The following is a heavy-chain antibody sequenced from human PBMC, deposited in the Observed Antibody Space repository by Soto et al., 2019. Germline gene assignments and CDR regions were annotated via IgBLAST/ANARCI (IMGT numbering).Heavy chain of an antibody. D-gene: IGHD3-10*01. CDR3: ARDDEGGSYCDLGY. CDR1: GFTFSNYI. CDR2: ILHDGNNK. V-gene: IGHV3-30-3*01. J-gene: IGHJ4*02. Sequence: GGSLRLSCAASGFTFSNYIMHWVRQAPGKGLEWVAIILHDGNNKYYADSVKGRFTISRDNSKNTLYLQMNSLRTEDTAIYYCARDDEGGSYCDLGYWGQGTRVTVSS.